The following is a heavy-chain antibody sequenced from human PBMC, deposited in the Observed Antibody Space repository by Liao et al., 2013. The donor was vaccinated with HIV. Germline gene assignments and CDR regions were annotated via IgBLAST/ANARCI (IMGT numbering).Heavy chain of an antibody. D-gene: IGHD1-26*01. J-gene: IGHJ2*01. CDR3: ARVQWXPAPNWYSIS. Sequence: QVQLQESGPGLVKPSQTLSLTCTVSGGSISSGSYYWSWIRQPAGKGLEWIGRIYTSGSTNYNPSLKSRVSISADTSSNHVSLKLTSVTAADTAVYYCARVQWXPAPNWYSISGPWHPGHLSPQ. CDR2: IYTSGST. V-gene: IGHV4-61*02. CDR1: GGSISSGSYY.